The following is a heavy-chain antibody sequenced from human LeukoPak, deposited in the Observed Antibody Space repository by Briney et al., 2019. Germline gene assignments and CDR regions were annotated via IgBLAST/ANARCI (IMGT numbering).Heavy chain of an antibody. CDR1: GFTFSNVW. V-gene: IGHV3-15*01. Sequence: GGSLRLSCAASGFTFSNVWMSWVRQAPGKGLEWVSRIKSKTDGGTTDYAAPVKGRFTISRDDSKDTLYLQMNSLETEDTAVYYCTTDLRWELRGGFDYWGQGTLVTVSS. D-gene: IGHD1-26*01. CDR3: TTDLRWELRGGFDY. J-gene: IGHJ4*02. CDR2: IKSKTDGGTT.